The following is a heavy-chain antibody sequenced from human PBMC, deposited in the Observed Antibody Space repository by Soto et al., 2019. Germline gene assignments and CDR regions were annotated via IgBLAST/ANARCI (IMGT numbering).Heavy chain of an antibody. CDR3: ARASVAGTRGYYFGY. CDR2: ISYDGNHE. J-gene: IGHJ4*02. Sequence: QVHLVESGGGVVQPGRSLRLSCAASGFIFTTYAMHWVRQAPGKGLEWVAVISYDGNHEYYADSVRGRFTISRDNSKNTMYLQMDSLRADDTALYYWARASVAGTRGYYFGYWGQGALVTVSS. CDR1: GFIFTTYA. V-gene: IGHV3-30-3*01. D-gene: IGHD6-19*01.